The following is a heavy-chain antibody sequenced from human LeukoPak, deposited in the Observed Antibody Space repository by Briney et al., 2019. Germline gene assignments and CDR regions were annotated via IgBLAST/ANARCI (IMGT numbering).Heavy chain of an antibody. CDR3: ARDSQWLVRSYYYYGMDV. CDR2: ISAYNGNT. J-gene: IGHJ6*02. D-gene: IGHD6-19*01. V-gene: IGHV1-18*01. CDR1: GYTFTSYG. Sequence: GESLKISCKGSGYTFTSYGISWVRQAPGQGLEWMGWISAYNGNTNYAQKLQGRVAMTTDTSTSTAYMELRSLRSDDTAVYYCARDSQWLVRSYYYYGMDVWGQGTTVTVSS.